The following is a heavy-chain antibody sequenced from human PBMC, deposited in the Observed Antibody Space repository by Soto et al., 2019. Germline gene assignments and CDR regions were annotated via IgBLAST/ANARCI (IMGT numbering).Heavy chain of an antibody. CDR1: GGTFSSYA. CDR2: TIPIFGTA. CDR3: ARVGYGDYLYWYFDL. J-gene: IGHJ2*01. V-gene: IGHV1-69*12. D-gene: IGHD4-17*01. Sequence: QVQLVQSGAEVKKPGSSVKVSCKASGGTFSSYAISWVRQAPGQGLGWMGGTIPIFGTANYAQKFQGRVTITADESTSTAYMELSSLRSEDTAVYYCARVGYGDYLYWYFDLWGRGTLVTVSS.